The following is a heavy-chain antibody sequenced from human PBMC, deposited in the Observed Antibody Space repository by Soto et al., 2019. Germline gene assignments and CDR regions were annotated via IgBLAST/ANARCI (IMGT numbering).Heavy chain of an antibody. Sequence: GGSLRLSCAASGFTFSSYGMHWVRQAPGKGLEWVAVISYDGSNKYYADSVKGRFTISRDNSKNTLYLQMNSLRAEDTAVYYCAKDRGPSLTRFYGMDVWGQGTTVTVSS. CDR2: ISYDGSNK. J-gene: IGHJ6*02. D-gene: IGHD3-10*01. CDR1: GFTFSSYG. V-gene: IGHV3-30*18. CDR3: AKDRGPSLTRFYGMDV.